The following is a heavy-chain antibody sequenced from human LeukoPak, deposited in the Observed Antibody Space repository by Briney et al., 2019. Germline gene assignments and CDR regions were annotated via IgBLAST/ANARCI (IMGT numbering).Heavy chain of an antibody. Sequence: PGGSLRLSCAASGFTFSSYSMNWVRQAPGKGLEWVSYISSSSSTIYYADSVKGRFTISRDNAKNSLYLQMNSLRAEDTAVYYCARSLAYCSGGSCYSGYYYYMDVWGKGTTVTVSS. CDR3: ARSLAYCSGGSCYSGYYYYMDV. D-gene: IGHD2-15*01. J-gene: IGHJ6*03. V-gene: IGHV3-48*01. CDR1: GFTFSSYS. CDR2: ISSSSSTI.